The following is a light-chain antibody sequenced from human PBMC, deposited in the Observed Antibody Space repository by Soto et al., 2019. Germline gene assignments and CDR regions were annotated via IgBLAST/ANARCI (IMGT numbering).Light chain of an antibody. CDR2: DAS. V-gene: IGKV3-11*01. Sequence: EIVLTQSPATLSLSPGERATLSCRASQSVSSYLAWYQQKPGQAPRLLIYDASNRATGIPARFSGSGSGTVFPLTISIIEAEDVVFYCCQQRRTWPQYRFGQGTELEFK. J-gene: IGKJ2*03. CDR3: QQRRTWPQYR. CDR1: QSVSSY.